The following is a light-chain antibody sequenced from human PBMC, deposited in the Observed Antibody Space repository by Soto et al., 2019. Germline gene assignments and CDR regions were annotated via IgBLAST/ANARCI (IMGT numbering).Light chain of an antibody. Sequence: EIVMTQSPATLSVSPGERATLSCRASQSVSSYFAGYQQKPRLPPRLLIYDASTRATGIPDRFSGSGSGTVFTLTISSLQSADFAVYYCQQYSNWPPLYTFGRGTKLEIK. J-gene: IGKJ2*01. CDR1: QSVSSY. CDR2: DAS. V-gene: IGKV3-15*01. CDR3: QQYSNWPPLYT.